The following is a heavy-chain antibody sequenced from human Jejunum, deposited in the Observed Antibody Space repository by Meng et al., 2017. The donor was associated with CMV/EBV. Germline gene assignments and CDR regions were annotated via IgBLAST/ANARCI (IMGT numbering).Heavy chain of an antibody. J-gene: IGHJ5*02. CDR2: IYTSGST. CDR3: ARESGSYYWFDP. D-gene: IGHD1-26*01. Sequence: VLLQESGPGLVQSSETLSLTCFVSAGPSSGYYWSWIRQPAGKGLEWIGRIYTSGSTHYNPSLKSRLTMSVDLAKNQISLKLSSVTAAGTAVYYCARESGSYYWFDPWGQGTLVTVSS. V-gene: IGHV4-4*07. CDR1: AGPSSGYY.